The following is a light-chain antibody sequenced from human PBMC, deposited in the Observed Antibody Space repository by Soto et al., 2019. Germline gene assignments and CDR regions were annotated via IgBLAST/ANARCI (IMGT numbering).Light chain of an antibody. CDR1: QNIRTY. V-gene: IGKV1-39*01. J-gene: IGKJ5*01. CDR3: QQSYSTPRD. CDR2: AAS. Sequence: DIQMTQSPYSLSASLGDSVTITCRASQNIRTYLNWYQQKPGRAPKLLIYAASSLQSGVPSRFSGSGSGTDFILTISSLQPEDFATYYCQQSYSTPRDFGQGTRLEIK.